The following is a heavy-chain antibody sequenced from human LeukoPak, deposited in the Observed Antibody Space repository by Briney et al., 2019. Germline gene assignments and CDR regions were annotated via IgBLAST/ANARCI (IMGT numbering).Heavy chain of an antibody. V-gene: IGHV5-51*01. CDR2: IYPGDSDT. CDR3: ARPRGYYGSGSYYFDY. D-gene: IGHD3-10*01. CDR1: GYSFTSYW. Sequence: LGESLKISCKGSGYSFTSYWIGWVRQMPGKGLEWMGVIYPGDSDTRYSPSFQGQVTISADKSISTVYLQWSSLKASDTAMYYCARPRGYYGSGSYYFDYWGQGTLVTVSS. J-gene: IGHJ4*02.